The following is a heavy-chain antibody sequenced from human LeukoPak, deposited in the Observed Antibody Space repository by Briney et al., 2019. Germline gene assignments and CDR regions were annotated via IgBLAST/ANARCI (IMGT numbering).Heavy chain of an antibody. CDR2: IYHSGST. Sequence: SETLSLTCAVSGGSISSSNWWSWVRQPPGKGLEWIGEIYHSGSTNYNPSLKSRVTISVDTSKNQFSLKLSSVTAADTAVYYCARHPRYGGDSGVFDSWGQGTLVTVSS. CDR1: GGSISSSNW. CDR3: ARHPRYGGDSGVFDS. V-gene: IGHV4-4*02. D-gene: IGHD4-23*01. J-gene: IGHJ4*02.